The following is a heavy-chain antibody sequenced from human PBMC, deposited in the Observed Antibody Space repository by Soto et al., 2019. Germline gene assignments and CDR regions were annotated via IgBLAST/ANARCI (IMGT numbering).Heavy chain of an antibody. CDR1: GYSFTSYW. V-gene: IGHV5-10-1*01. J-gene: IGHJ5*02. Sequence: GESLKISCKGSGYSFTSYWISWVRQMPGKGLEWMGRIDPSDSYTNYSPSFQGHVTISADKSISTAYLQWSSLKASDTAMYYCARPLEGFAWFDPWGQGTLVTVSS. CDR3: ARPLEGFAWFDP. CDR2: IDPSDSYT.